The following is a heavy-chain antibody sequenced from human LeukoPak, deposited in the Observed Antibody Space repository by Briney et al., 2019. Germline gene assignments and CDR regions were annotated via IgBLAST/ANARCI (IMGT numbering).Heavy chain of an antibody. CDR2: INQDGSQK. J-gene: IGHJ6*02. CDR1: GFTFSTYW. V-gene: IGHV3-7*01. Sequence: GGSLRLSCAASGFTFSTYWMSWVRQAPGKGLEWVANINQDGSQKYYVDSLKGRLTISRDNAESLLYLQLNSLRAEDTAVYYCGRDMDVWGQGTTVTVSS. CDR3: GRDMDV.